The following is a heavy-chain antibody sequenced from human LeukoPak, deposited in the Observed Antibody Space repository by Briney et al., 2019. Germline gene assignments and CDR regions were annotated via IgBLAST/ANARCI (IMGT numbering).Heavy chain of an antibody. CDR1: GYTFTGYG. D-gene: IGHD3-10*01. J-gene: IGHJ4*02. Sequence: ASVKVSCKAFGYTFTGYGISWVRQAPGQGLEWMGWISAYNGNTNYAQKLQGRVTMTTDTSTSTAYMELRSLRSDDTAVYYCARLWFGELFFDYWGQGTLVTVSS. V-gene: IGHV1-18*01. CDR2: ISAYNGNT. CDR3: ARLWFGELFFDY.